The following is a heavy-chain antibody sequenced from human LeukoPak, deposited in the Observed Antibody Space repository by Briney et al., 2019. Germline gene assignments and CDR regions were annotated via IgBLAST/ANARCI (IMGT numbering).Heavy chain of an antibody. CDR3: ARGGVYDYIWGSYRQPDY. V-gene: IGHV1-2*06. CDR2: INPNSGGT. D-gene: IGHD3-16*02. Sequence: GTSVKVSCKASGYTFTDYYMHWVRQAPGQGLEWMGRINPNSGGTNYAQKFQGRVTMTRDTSISTAYMELSRLRSDDTAVYYCARGGVYDYIWGSYRQPDYWGQGTLVTVSS. J-gene: IGHJ4*02. CDR1: GYTFTDYY.